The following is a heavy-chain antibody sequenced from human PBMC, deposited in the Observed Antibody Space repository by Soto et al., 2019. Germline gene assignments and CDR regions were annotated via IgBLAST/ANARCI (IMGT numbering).Heavy chain of an antibody. CDR3: ARSTGYSSGWYWFDP. CDR2: IFSNDEK. Sequence: QVTLKESGPVLVNPTEPLTLTCTVSGFSLSNARMGVSWIRQPPGKALEGLAHIFSNDEKSYSTSLESRLTSSKDTSKSQVVLTMTNMDPVDTATYYCARSTGYSSGWYWFDPWGQGTLVTVSS. CDR1: GFSLSNARMG. V-gene: IGHV2-26*01. D-gene: IGHD6-19*01. J-gene: IGHJ5*02.